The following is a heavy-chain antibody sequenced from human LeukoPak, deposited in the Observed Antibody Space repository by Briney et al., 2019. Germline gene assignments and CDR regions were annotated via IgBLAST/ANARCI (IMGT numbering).Heavy chain of an antibody. CDR2: ISYDGGNK. D-gene: IGHD2-15*01. Sequence: PGGSLRLSCAASGFTFSSYAMHWVRQAPGKGLEWVAVISYDGGNKYYADSVKGRFTISRDNSKNTLYLQMNSLRAEDTAVYYCARDGYSDCSGGSCYFEYWGQGTLVTVYS. CDR1: GFTFSSYA. CDR3: ARDGYSDCSGGSCYFEY. V-gene: IGHV3-30*04. J-gene: IGHJ4*02.